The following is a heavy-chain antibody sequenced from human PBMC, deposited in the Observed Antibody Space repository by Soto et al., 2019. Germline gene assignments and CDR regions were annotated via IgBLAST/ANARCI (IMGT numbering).Heavy chain of an antibody. CDR2: IYYSGST. J-gene: IGHJ5*02. CDR3: ARGGNYAWFDP. D-gene: IGHD4-4*01. Sequence: SETLSLTCTVSGGSISSGDYYWSWIRQPPGKGLEWIGYIYYSGSTNYKPSLKSRVTISVDTSKNQFSLKLISVTAADTAVYYCARGGNYAWFDPWGQGTLVTVSS. V-gene: IGHV4-61*08. CDR1: GGSISSGDYY.